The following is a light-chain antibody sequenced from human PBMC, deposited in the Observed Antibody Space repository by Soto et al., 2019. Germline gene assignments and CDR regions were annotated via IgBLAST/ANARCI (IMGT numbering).Light chain of an antibody. Sequence: QSALTQPASVSGSPGQSITISCTGTSSDVAGYNFVSWYQQHPGKVPKVMIYDVSKRPSGVSNRFSGSKSGNTASLTISGLQVEAEADYDCSSYRSGSTRVVFGGGTKLTVL. CDR2: DVS. CDR1: SSDVAGYNF. CDR3: SSYRSGSTRVV. J-gene: IGLJ2*01. V-gene: IGLV2-14*03.